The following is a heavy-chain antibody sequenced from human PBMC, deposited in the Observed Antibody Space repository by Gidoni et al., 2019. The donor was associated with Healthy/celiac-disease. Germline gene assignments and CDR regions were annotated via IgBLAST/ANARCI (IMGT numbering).Heavy chain of an antibody. CDR2: FDPEDGET. Sequence: QVQLVQSGAEVQTPGASVKVSCKVSGYPLTELSLHWVRQAPGKGLEWMGGFDPEDGETIYAQKFQGRVTMTEDTSTDTAYMELSSLRSEDTAVYYCATGGQSSGYYCLDYWGQGTLVTVSS. V-gene: IGHV1-24*01. J-gene: IGHJ4*02. CDR3: ATGGQSSGYYCLDY. D-gene: IGHD3-22*01. CDR1: GYPLTELS.